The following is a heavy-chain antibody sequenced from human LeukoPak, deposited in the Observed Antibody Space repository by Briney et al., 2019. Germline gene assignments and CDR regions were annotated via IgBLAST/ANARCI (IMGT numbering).Heavy chain of an antibody. D-gene: IGHD3-22*01. Sequence: GRTLRLSCVASGFTFSDYGIHWVREAPGKGLEWVAVISYDGRKMKYADSVKGRFTISRDNSKDTLSLHMNTLRTEDTAVYYCTRDYYDSSGYSYLPDYWGQGTLVTVSS. CDR2: ISYDGRKM. CDR1: GFTFSDYG. CDR3: TRDYYDSSGYSYLPDY. V-gene: IGHV3-30*03. J-gene: IGHJ4*02.